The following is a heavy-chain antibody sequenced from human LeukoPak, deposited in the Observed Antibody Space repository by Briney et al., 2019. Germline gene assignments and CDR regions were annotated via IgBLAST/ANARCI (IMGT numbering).Heavy chain of an antibody. CDR2: IYYSGST. CDR1: GGSISISSYY. Sequence: SETLSLTCTVSGGSISISSYYWGWIRQPPGKGLEWIGSIYYSGSTYYNPSLKSRVTISVDTSKNQLSLKLSSVTAADTAVYYCAGGRGSYMDYWGQGTLVTVSS. D-gene: IGHD1-26*01. J-gene: IGHJ4*02. CDR3: AGGRGSYMDY. V-gene: IGHV4-39*01.